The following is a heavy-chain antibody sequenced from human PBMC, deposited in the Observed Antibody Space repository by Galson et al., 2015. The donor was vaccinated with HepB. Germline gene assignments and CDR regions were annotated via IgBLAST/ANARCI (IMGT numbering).Heavy chain of an antibody. J-gene: IGHJ4*02. CDR1: GFTFSNSE. D-gene: IGHD3-22*01. Sequence: SLRLSCAASGFTFSNSEMNWVRQAPGRGLEWISYISGSANSIFYADSVKGRFTISRDSSKNTLYLQMNSLSAEDTAVYYCARDPDDTNGYYNTFDYWGQGTLVTVSS. CDR3: ARDPDDTNGYYNTFDY. CDR2: ISGSANSI. V-gene: IGHV3-48*03.